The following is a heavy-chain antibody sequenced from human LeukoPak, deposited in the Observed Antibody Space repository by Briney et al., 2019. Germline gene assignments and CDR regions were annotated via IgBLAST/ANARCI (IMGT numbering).Heavy chain of an antibody. CDR1: GGSIGSSSYY. D-gene: IGHD4-17*01. V-gene: IGHV4-39*01. Sequence: SETLSLTCTVSGGSIGSSSYYWGWIRQPPGKGLEWIGSIYYSGSTYYNPSLKSRVTISVDTSKNQFSLKLSSVTAADTAVYYCASPFKYGDYGDYWGQGTLVTVSS. J-gene: IGHJ4*02. CDR2: IYYSGST. CDR3: ASPFKYGDYGDY.